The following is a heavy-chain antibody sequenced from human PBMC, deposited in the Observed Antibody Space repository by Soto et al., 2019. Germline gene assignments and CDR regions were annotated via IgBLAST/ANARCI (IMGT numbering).Heavy chain of an antibody. V-gene: IGHV3-23*01. D-gene: IGHD3-22*01. CDR1: GFTFSSYA. CDR3: AKPPHDSSDQLLLSYYFDY. J-gene: IGHJ4*02. Sequence: EVQLLESGGGLVQPGGFLRLSCAASGFTFSSYAMSWVRQAPGKGLEWVSAISGSGGSTYYADSVKGRFTISRDNSKNTLYLQMNSLRAEDTAVYYCAKPPHDSSDQLLLSYYFDYWGQGTLVTVSS. CDR2: ISGSGGST.